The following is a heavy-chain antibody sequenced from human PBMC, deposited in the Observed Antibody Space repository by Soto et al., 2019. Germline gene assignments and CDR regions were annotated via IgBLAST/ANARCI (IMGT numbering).Heavy chain of an antibody. J-gene: IGHJ5*02. CDR1: GYTFTSYG. V-gene: IGHV1-18*01. CDR2: ISAYNGNT. Sequence: ASVKVSCKASGYTFTSYGISWVRQAPGQGLEWMGWISAYNGNTNYAQKLQGRVTMTTDTSTSTAYMKLRSLRSDDTAVYYCARDKTPYVGYCSSTSCPNWFDPWGQGTLVTVSS. CDR3: ARDKTPYVGYCSSTSCPNWFDP. D-gene: IGHD2-2*01.